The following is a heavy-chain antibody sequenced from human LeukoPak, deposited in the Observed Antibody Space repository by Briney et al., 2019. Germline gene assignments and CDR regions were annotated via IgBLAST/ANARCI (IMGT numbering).Heavy chain of an antibody. CDR1: GFTFINYT. J-gene: IGHJ3*02. Sequence: GRSPRLSCAASGFTFINYTMHWVRQAPGRGLEWVALISYDGNNEYYADSVKGRFTISRDNSKNTLYLQMNSLRVEDTAVYYCAKDRPPYGSGTYSDAFDIWGQGTMVTISS. D-gene: IGHD3-10*01. CDR3: AKDRPPYGSGTYSDAFDI. CDR2: ISYDGNNE. V-gene: IGHV3-30-3*01.